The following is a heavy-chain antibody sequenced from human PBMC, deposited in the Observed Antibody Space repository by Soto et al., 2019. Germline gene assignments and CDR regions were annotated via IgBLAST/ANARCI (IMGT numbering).Heavy chain of an antibody. D-gene: IGHD1-26*01. CDR1: GGSISSSSYY. CDR2: IYYSGST. Sequence: PSETLSLTCTVSGGSISSSSYYWGWIRQPPGKGLEWIGSIYYSGSTYYNPSLKSRVTISVDTSKNQFSLKLSSVTAADTAVYYCARQTYGSYSGYFDYWGQGTLVTVSS. V-gene: IGHV4-39*01. CDR3: ARQTYGSYSGYFDY. J-gene: IGHJ4*02.